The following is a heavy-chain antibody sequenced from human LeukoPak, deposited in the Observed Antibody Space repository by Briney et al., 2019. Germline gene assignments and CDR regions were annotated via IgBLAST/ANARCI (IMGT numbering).Heavy chain of an antibody. J-gene: IGHJ4*02. D-gene: IGHD1-26*01. Sequence: RGSLRLSCAASGFTVSSNSMSWVRQAPGKGLDWVSVVYSGGSVYYADPVRGRFTISRDISKNTLYLQMNSLRAEDTAVYYCAKDPSAWELLPVDYWGQGTLVTVSS. CDR2: VYSGGSV. V-gene: IGHV3-66*01. CDR1: GFTVSSNS. CDR3: AKDPSAWELLPVDY.